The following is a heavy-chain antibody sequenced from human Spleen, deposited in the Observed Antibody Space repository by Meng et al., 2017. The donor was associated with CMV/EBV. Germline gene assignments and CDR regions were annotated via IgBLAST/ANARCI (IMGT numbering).Heavy chain of an antibody. D-gene: IGHD6-13*01. V-gene: IGHV3-7*01. CDR3: GRGGQSSSRSSLPN. CDR2: INQDGSEK. J-gene: IGHJ4*02. CDR1: GFTFSSYW. Sequence: GESLKISCAASGFTFSSYWMSWVRQAPGKGPEWVANINQDGSEKYYVDSVKGRFTISRDNAKNSLDLQMNSLRDEDTAVYYCGRGGQSSSRSSLPNWGQGTLVTVSS.